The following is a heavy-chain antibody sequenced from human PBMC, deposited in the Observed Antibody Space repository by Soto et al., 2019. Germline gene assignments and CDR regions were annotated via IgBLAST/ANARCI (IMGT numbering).Heavy chain of an antibody. CDR2: IGGTGQYT. D-gene: IGHD2-2*01. CDR1: GFTFQNFV. CDR3: AKGGTSHIYGIDV. J-gene: IGHJ6*02. V-gene: IGHV3-23*01. Sequence: EVQLLETGGGLVQPGGSLRLSCTASGFTFQNFVINWVRQAPGKGLEWVSIIGGTGQYTYYADSVRGRFTFSRDNSENTVYREMNSLRAEDTAIYFCAKGGTSHIYGIDVWGPGTTVIVSS.